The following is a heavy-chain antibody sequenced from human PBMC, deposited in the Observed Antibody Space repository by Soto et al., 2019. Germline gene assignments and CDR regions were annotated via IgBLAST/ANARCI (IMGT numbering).Heavy chain of an antibody. V-gene: IGHV3-23*01. CDR3: AKIMTSTGTDF. D-gene: IGHD1-1*01. CDR1: GFTFSNSA. CDR2: VTASGSNT. J-gene: IGHJ4*02. Sequence: EVQLLESGGGLVQPGGSLRLSCAGSGFTFSNSAMSWVRQAPGKGLEWVSSVTASGSNTYYADSVKGRFSISRDNSKSTLYLQMNSLRAEDTAVYYCAKIMTSTGTDFWGQGSLVTVS.